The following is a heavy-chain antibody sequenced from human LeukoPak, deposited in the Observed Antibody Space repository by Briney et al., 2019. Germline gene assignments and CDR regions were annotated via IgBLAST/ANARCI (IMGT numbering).Heavy chain of an antibody. V-gene: IGHV4-61*02. Sequence: SETLSLTCTVSGVSNSSGSYYWRWIRQPAGKGLEWIGRIYTSGSTNYNPSLKSRFTISVDTSKNQFSLKLSSVTAADTAVYYCARARGYSYGRNLRYYYYYYMDVWGKGTTVTISS. CDR1: GVSNSSGSYY. CDR3: ARARGYSYGRNLRYYYYYYMDV. CDR2: IYTSGST. D-gene: IGHD5-18*01. J-gene: IGHJ6*03.